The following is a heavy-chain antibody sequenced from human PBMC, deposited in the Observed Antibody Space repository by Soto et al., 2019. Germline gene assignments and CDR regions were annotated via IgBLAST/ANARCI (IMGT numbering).Heavy chain of an antibody. V-gene: IGHV1-46*01. Sequence: GAPGKGSSQASGNTFPSYYMPWGGPAPGQRREWMGIINPSGGSTSYAQKFQGRVTMTRDTSTSTVYMELSSLRSEDTAVYYCARGTRFLESSEYYYYYGMDVWGQGTTVTVSS. J-gene: IGHJ6*02. D-gene: IGHD3-3*01. CDR1: GNTFPSYY. CDR3: ARGTRFLESSEYYYYYGMDV. CDR2: INPSGGST.